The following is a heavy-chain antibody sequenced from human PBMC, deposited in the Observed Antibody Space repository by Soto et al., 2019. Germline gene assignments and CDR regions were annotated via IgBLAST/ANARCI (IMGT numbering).Heavy chain of an antibody. CDR1: GGTFSSYA. V-gene: IGHV1-69*06. D-gene: IGHD6-13*01. J-gene: IGHJ6*01. CDR2: IVPLFRTT. CDR3: ARGGYSSTWSNLLDRSGLDV. Sequence: QVQLVQAGAEAKKPGSSVKVSCKTSGGTFSSYAISWVRQAPGQGLEWMGGIVPLFRTTNYAQKFQVRVTITADTSTYTMYMELSGLRSGDTAVDYCARGGYSSTWSNLLDRSGLDVWGQGTKVTVSS.